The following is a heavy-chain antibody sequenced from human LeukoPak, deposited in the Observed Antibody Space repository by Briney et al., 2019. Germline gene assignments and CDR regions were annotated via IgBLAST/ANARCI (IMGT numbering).Heavy chain of an antibody. CDR3: ARSFSYSSSIYFDY. CDR2: ISYDGSNK. CDR1: GFTFSSYA. V-gene: IGHV3-30*04. J-gene: IGHJ4*02. Sequence: GGSLRLSCAASGFTFSSYAMHWVRQAPGKGLEWVAVISYDGSNKYYADSVKGRFTISRDNSKNTLYLQMNSLRAEDTAVYYCARSFSYSSSIYFDYWGQGTLVTVSS. D-gene: IGHD6-13*01.